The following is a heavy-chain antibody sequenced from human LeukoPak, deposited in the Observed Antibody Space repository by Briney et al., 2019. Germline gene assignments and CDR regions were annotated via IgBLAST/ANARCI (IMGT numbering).Heavy chain of an antibody. CDR3: AKDHDSSGWPTFDY. D-gene: IGHD6-19*01. Sequence: GGSLRLSCAASGFTFSSLAMSWVRQVPGTGLEWVSVISASGTYYADSVKGRFTISRDDSKNTLYLQMDSLRVEDTAVYYCAKDHDSSGWPTFDYWGQGTLVTVSS. CDR2: ISASGT. V-gene: IGHV3-23*01. CDR1: GFTFSSLA. J-gene: IGHJ4*02.